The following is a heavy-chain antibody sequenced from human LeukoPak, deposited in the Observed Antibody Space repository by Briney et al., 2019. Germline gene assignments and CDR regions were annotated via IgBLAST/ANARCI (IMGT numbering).Heavy chain of an antibody. J-gene: IGHJ4*01. CDR2: ISGSGDST. CDR1: GFTFSNYA. CDR3: STDPRLLIY. V-gene: IGHV3-23*01. Sequence: GGSLRLSCAASGFTFSNYAMRWVRQAPGKGLEWVSGISGSGDSTYYADSVKGRFTISRDNSKNTLYLQMNSLRPEDTALYYCSTDPRLLIYWGHGTLVTVSS. D-gene: IGHD2-8*01.